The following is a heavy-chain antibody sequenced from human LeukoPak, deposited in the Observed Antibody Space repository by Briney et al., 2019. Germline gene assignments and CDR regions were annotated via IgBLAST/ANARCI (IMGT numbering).Heavy chain of an antibody. D-gene: IGHD6-13*01. CDR2: INPDSGGT. V-gene: IGHV1-2*02. CDR3: ARDGPIAAAGKYYGMDV. J-gene: IGHJ6*02. CDR1: GYTFTGYY. Sequence: ASVKVSCKASGYTFTGYYMHWVRQAPGQGLEWMGWINPDSGGTNNAQKFQGRVTMTRDTSISTAYMELSRLRSDDTAVYYCARDGPIAAAGKYYGMDVWGQGTLVTVSS.